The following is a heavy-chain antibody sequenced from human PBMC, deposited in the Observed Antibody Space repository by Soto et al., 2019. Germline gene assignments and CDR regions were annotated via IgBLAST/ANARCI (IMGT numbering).Heavy chain of an antibody. CDR3: AREKGYISGPKNFDY. D-gene: IGHD5-12*01. J-gene: IGHJ4*02. CDR1: GASISSGDYF. V-gene: IGHV4-30-4*01. CDR2: IYGSGSF. Sequence: SETLSLTCTVSGASISSGDYFWSWIRQSPGKGLEWIGYIYGSGSFYYNPSLKSRVSMSVDTSKNQFSLKLRSVTAADTAVYYCAREKGYISGPKNFDYWGQGTLVTVSS.